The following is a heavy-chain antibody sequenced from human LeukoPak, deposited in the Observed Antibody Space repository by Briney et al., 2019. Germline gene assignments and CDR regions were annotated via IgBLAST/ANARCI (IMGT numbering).Heavy chain of an antibody. Sequence: SGTLSLTCAVSGGSISSSNWWSWVRQPPGKGLEWIGEIYHSGSTNYNPSLKSRVTISVDKSKNQFSLKLSSVTAADTAVYYCARHKLRYFDWLLPFDAFDIWGQGTMVTVSS. CDR3: ARHKLRYFDWLLPFDAFDI. J-gene: IGHJ3*02. CDR2: IYHSGST. V-gene: IGHV4-4*02. D-gene: IGHD3-9*01. CDR1: GGSISSSNW.